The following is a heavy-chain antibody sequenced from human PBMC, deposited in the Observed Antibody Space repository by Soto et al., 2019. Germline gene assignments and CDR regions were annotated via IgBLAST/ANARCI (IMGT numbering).Heavy chain of an antibody. Sequence: QVQLVESGGGVVQPGRSLRLSCAASGFTFSTYGMHWVRQPPGKGLEWVAVISAEGKSEHYADPVKGRFSISRDTSKKTLSLQMNSLRVEDTAVYYCAKAITTYSGDSRGRGALVDYWGQGTLVTVSS. D-gene: IGHD3-22*01. CDR3: AKAITTYSGDSRGRGALVDY. V-gene: IGHV3-30*18. CDR1: GFTFSTYG. CDR2: ISAEGKSE. J-gene: IGHJ4*02.